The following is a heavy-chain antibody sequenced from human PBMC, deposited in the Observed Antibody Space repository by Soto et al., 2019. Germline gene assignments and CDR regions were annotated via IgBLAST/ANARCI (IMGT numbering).Heavy chain of an antibody. CDR2: MRPNSDPI. V-gene: IGHV3-48*02. D-gene: IGHD4-17*01. CDR1: GLAFSTSS. J-gene: IGHJ4*02. Sequence: EVQLVESGGGLIQPGGSLRLSCAASGLAFSTSSMNWVRQAPGKGLEWVSYMRPNSDPIYYAGSVQGRFTISRDNARNLLYLQMNNLRDEDTAVYYCATDRDYALNNWGQGVLVTVSS. CDR3: ATDRDYALNN.